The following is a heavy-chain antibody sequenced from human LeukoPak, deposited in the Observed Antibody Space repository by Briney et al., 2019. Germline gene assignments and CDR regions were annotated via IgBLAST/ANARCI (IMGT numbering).Heavy chain of an antibody. J-gene: IGHJ5*02. CDR1: GGSISNYY. V-gene: IGHV4-59*01. D-gene: IGHD1-26*01. CDR2: IYYSGGT. Sequence: TSETLSLTCTVSGGSISNYYWHWIRQPPGKGLEWIGYIYYSGGTNYNPSLKSRVTISVDTSKNQFSLKLRSVTAADTAVYYCARDPSGSFFNWFDPWGQGTLATVSS. CDR3: ARDPSGSFFNWFDP.